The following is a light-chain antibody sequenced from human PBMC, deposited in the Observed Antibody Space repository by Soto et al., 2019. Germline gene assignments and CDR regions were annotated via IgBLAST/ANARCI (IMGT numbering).Light chain of an antibody. CDR3: SSYTSSAPFYV. CDR2: DVN. V-gene: IGLV2-14*03. CDR1: SNDGDGYDY. J-gene: IGLJ1*01. Sequence: ALTQPASLSWAPGQAITISRTGASNDGDGYDYVSWYQQHPGQAPKLMIYDVNNRPSGVSYRFSGSKSGDTASLTISGLQAEDDADYYCSSYTSSAPFYVFGTGTKVTVL.